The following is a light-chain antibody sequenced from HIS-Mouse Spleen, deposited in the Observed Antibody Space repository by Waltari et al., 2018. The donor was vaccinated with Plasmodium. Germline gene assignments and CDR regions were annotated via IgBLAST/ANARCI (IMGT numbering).Light chain of an antibody. J-gene: IGLJ2*01. V-gene: IGLV2-11*01. CDR1: SRDVGGYNY. Sequence: QSALTQPRSVSGSPGQSVTICCTGTSRDVGGYNYVPWYQQHPGNAPKLMIYDVSKRPSGVPDRFSGSKSGNTASLTISGLQAEDEADYYCCSYAGSYTYVVFGGGTKLTVL. CDR3: CSYAGSYTYVV. CDR2: DVS.